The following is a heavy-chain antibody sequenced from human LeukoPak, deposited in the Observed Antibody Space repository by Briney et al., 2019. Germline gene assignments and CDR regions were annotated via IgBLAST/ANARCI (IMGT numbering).Heavy chain of an antibody. Sequence: PGGSLRLSCAASGFTFSSYAMSWVRQAPGKGLEWVSAISGSGGSTYYADSVKGRFTISRDNSKNTLYLQMNSLRAEDTAVYYCAKNRPPQWLVRASLDYWGQGTLVTVSS. CDR3: AKNRPPQWLVRASLDY. J-gene: IGHJ4*02. V-gene: IGHV3-23*01. CDR2: ISGSGGST. CDR1: GFTFSSYA. D-gene: IGHD6-19*01.